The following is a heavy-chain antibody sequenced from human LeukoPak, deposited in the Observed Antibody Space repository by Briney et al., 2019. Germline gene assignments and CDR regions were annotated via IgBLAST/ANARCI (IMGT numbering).Heavy chain of an antibody. V-gene: IGHV3-30*02. D-gene: IGHD6-19*01. CDR3: ARGGKRAVAGTRSPQYFQH. CDR1: GFTFSTYG. Sequence: GGSLRLSCAASGFTFSTYGMHWVRQAPGKGLEWVAFIRYDGSNKYYADSVKGRFTISRDNSKNTLYLQMNSLRAEDTAVYYCARGGKRAVAGTRSPQYFQHWGQGTLVTVSS. CDR2: IRYDGSNK. J-gene: IGHJ1*01.